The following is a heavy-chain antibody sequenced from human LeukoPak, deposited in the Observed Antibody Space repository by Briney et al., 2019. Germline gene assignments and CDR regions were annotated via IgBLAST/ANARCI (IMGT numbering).Heavy chain of an antibody. V-gene: IGHV1-2*02. CDR2: INPNSGGT. CDR3: ATVGDFWSGYYFDP. Sequence: ASVKVSCKASGYTFTGYYMHWVRQAPGQGLEWMGWINPNSGGTNYAQKFQGRVTMTEDTSTDTAYMELSSLRSEDTAVYYCATVGDFWSGYYFDPWGQGTLVTVSS. J-gene: IGHJ5*02. D-gene: IGHD3-3*01. CDR1: GYTFTGYY.